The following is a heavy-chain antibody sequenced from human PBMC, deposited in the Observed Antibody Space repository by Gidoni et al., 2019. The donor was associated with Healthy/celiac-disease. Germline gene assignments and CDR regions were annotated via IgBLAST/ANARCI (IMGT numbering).Heavy chain of an antibody. CDR1: GGSISSDY. D-gene: IGHD6-13*01. V-gene: IGHV4-59*01. CDR3: ARRASSSWYYFDY. CDR2: IYYSGST. Sequence: QVQLQESGPGLVKPSETLSLTCPVSGGSISSDYWSWIRQPPGKGLEWIGYIYYSGSTNYNPSLKSRVTISVDTSKNQFSLKLSSVTAADTAVYYCARRASSSWYYFDYWGQGTLVTVSS. J-gene: IGHJ4*02.